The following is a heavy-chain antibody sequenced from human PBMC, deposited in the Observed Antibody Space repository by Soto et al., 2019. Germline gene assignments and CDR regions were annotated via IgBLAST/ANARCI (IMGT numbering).Heavy chain of an antibody. V-gene: IGHV4-39*01. CDR3: ARRGSSWAIDY. Sequence: QLQLQESGPGLVKPSETLSLTCTVSGGSISSSSYYWGWIRQPPGKGLEWIGSIYYSGSTYYNPSLKSRVTISVDTSKNQFSLKLSSVTAADTAVYYCARRGSSWAIDYWGQGTLVTVSS. CDR1: GGSISSSSYY. CDR2: IYYSGST. J-gene: IGHJ4*02. D-gene: IGHD6-13*01.